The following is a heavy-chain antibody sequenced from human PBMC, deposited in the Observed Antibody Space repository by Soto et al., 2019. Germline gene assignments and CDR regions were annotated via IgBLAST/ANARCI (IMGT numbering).Heavy chain of an antibody. D-gene: IGHD2-15*01. CDR1: GFTFSSYA. Sequence: GGSLRLSCAASGFTFSSYAMSWVRQAPGKGLEWVSATSGSGGSTYYADSVKGRFTISRDNSKNTLYLQMNSLRAEDTAVYYCAKDLRKTPNYYCSGGSCYGDAFDIWGQGTMVTVSS. CDR3: AKDLRKTPNYYCSGGSCYGDAFDI. V-gene: IGHV3-23*01. J-gene: IGHJ3*02. CDR2: TSGSGGST.